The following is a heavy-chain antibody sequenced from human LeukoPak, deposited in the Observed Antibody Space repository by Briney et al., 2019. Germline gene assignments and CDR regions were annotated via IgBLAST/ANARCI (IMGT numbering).Heavy chain of an antibody. CDR3: ARGSSSWSFDY. Sequence: GGSLRLSCAASGFTFSDYYMSWIRQAPGKGLEWVSYISSSSSYTNYADSVKGRFTISRDNAKNSLYLQMNSLRAEDTAVYYCARGSSSWSFDYWGQGTLVTVSS. V-gene: IGHV3-11*05. CDR1: GFTFSDYY. D-gene: IGHD6-13*01. CDR2: ISSSSSYT. J-gene: IGHJ4*02.